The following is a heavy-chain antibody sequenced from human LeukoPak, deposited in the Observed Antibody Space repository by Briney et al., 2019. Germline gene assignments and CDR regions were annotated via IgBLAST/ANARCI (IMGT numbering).Heavy chain of an antibody. Sequence: GGSLRLSCAASGFTFSSYGMHWVRQTPAKGLEWVAFIRYDGSNKYYADSVKGRFIISRDNSKNTLFLQMNSLRPEDTAVYYCARVGGGYYYYMDVWGKGTTVTISS. CDR1: GFTFSSYG. D-gene: IGHD3-16*01. CDR2: IRYDGSNK. CDR3: ARVGGGYYYYMDV. J-gene: IGHJ6*03. V-gene: IGHV3-30*02.